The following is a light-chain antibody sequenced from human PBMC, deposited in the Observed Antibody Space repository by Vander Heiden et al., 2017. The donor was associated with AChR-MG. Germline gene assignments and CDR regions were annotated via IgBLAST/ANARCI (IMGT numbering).Light chain of an antibody. CDR2: KDS. J-gene: IGLJ2*01. V-gene: IGLV2-23*01. CDR3: CAFAGRSTWI. CDR1: SSDIGTYDL. Sequence: QSALTQPASVSGSPGQSTTISCTGTSSDIGTYDLVSWYQQHPGKAPKLLIYKDSQRPSGISARFSGSASGNTASLTISGLQAEDEADYYCCAFAGRSTWIFGGGTKLTVL.